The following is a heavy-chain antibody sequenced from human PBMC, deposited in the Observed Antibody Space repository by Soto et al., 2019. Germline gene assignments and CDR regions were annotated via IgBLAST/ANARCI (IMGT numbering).Heavy chain of an antibody. CDR3: ARGPYQLLLDNIYYYGMDV. D-gene: IGHD2-2*01. CDR2: IYYSGST. J-gene: IGHJ6*02. Sequence: QVQLQESGPGLVKPSQTLSLTCTVSGGSISSGDYYWSWIRQPPGKGLEWIGYIYYSGSTYYNPSLKSRVTISVDTSKNQFSLKLSSVTAADTAVYYCARGPYQLLLDNIYYYGMDVWGQGNTVTVSS. CDR1: GGSISSGDYY. V-gene: IGHV4-30-4*01.